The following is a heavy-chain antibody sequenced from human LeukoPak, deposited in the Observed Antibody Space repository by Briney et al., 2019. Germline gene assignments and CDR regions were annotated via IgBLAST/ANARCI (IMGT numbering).Heavy chain of an antibody. J-gene: IGHJ4*02. D-gene: IGHD3-10*01. V-gene: IGHV3-13*04. CDR3: ARLAGGFDS. CDR1: GFTFSSYD. CDR2: IGTAGDT. Sequence: GGSLRLSCAASGFTFSSYDMHWVGQATGEGLEWVSAIGTAGDTYYAGSVKGRFPISREDPKNSLYLQMNSRRAVDTAVKYCARLAGGFDSWGQGTLVTVPS.